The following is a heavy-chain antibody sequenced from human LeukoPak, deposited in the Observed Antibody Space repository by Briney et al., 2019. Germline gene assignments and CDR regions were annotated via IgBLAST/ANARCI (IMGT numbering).Heavy chain of an antibody. V-gene: IGHV3-30-3*01. CDR2: ISYDGSNK. CDR1: GFTFSSYA. Sequence: PGRSLRLSCAASGFTFSSYAMHWVRQAPGKGLEWVAVISYDGSNKYYADSVKGRFTISRDNSKNTLYLQMNSLRAEDTAVYYCAKDIVSGSPYYMDVWGKGTTVTVSS. CDR3: AKDIVSGSPYYMDV. D-gene: IGHD3-16*01. J-gene: IGHJ6*03.